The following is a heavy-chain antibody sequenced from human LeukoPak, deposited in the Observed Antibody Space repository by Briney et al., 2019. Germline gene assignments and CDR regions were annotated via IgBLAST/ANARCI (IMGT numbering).Heavy chain of an antibody. V-gene: IGHV4-59*01. CDR2: IYYSGST. CDR3: AREKYFDPPGAFDI. CDR1: GGSISSYY. D-gene: IGHD3-9*01. Sequence: SETLSLTCTVSGGSISSYYWSWIRQPPGKGLEWIGYIYYSGSTNYNPSLKSRVTISVDTSKNQFPLKLSSVTAADTAVYYCAREKYFDPPGAFDIWGQGTMVTVSS. J-gene: IGHJ3*02.